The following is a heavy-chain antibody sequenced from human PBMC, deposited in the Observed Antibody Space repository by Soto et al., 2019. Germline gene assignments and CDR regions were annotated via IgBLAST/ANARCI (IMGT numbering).Heavy chain of an antibody. CDR3: ARQLGSSLIYGMDV. D-gene: IGHD6-13*01. CDR2: IITIFDTA. CDR1: GGTFSSYA. J-gene: IGHJ6*02. Sequence: QVPLVQSGAEVKKPGSSVKVSCKASGGTFSSYAISWVRQAPGQGLEWMGGIITIFDTAHYAQKLQGRVTITADEXXSTVYMELSSLRSEDTAVYYCARQLGSSLIYGMDVWGQGTTVTVSS. V-gene: IGHV1-69*12.